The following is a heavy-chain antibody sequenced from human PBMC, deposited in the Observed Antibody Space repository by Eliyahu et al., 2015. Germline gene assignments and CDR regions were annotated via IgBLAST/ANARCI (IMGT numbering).Heavy chain of an antibody. CDR2: ISGSGAGT. CDR3: AKRKVTWYYFDY. CDR1: GFXFSSYA. Sequence: EVQLLESGGGLVQPGGSLRLSXAASGFXFSSYAMSWVPQAPGKGLEWVSGISGSGAGTYYADPVKGRFTISRDNSKNTLYLQMNSLRAEDTAVYYCAKRKVTWYYFDYWGQGTLVTVSS. D-gene: IGHD2-21*02. J-gene: IGHJ4*02. V-gene: IGHV3-23*01.